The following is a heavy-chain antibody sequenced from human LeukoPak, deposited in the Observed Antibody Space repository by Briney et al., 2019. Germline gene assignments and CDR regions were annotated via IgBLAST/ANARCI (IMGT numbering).Heavy chain of an antibody. J-gene: IGHJ3*01. D-gene: IGHD3-16*01. CDR3: VRLGLAVSDLYDAFDV. CDR1: GGSISSYY. V-gene: IGHV4-59*01. Sequence: SETLSLTCTVSGGSISSYYWSWIRQPPGKGLEWIGYIYYSGSTNYNPSLKSRVTISLDTSKSQFSLKLSSVTAADTAMYYCVRLGLAVSDLYDAFDVWGQGTVVAVS. CDR2: IYYSGST.